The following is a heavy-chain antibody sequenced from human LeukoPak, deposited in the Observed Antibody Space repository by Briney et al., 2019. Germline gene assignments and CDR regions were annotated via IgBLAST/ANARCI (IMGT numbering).Heavy chain of an antibody. CDR2: IIPILGIA. CDR1: GGTFSNYA. J-gene: IGHJ3*02. D-gene: IGHD7-27*01. CDR3: ARAVTGDRRGAFDI. V-gene: IGHV1-69*04. Sequence: ASVKVSCKASGGTFSNYAISWVRQAPGQGLEWMGRIIPILGIANYARKFQGRVTITADKSTSTAYMELSSLRSEDTAVYYCARAVTGDRRGAFDIWGQGTMVTVSS.